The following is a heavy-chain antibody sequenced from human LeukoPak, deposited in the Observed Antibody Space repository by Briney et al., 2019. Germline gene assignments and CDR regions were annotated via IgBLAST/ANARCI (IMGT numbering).Heavy chain of an antibody. CDR3: ARLTDTAMGHLDY. CDR1: GYSFTSYW. J-gene: IGHJ4*02. CDR2: IYPGDSDT. Sequence: GESLKISCKGSGYSFTSYWIGWVRQMPGKGLEWMGIIYPGDSDTRYSPSFQGQVTISADKSISTAYLQWNSLKASDTAMYYCARLTDTAMGHLDYWGQGTLVTVSS. V-gene: IGHV5-51*01. D-gene: IGHD5-18*01.